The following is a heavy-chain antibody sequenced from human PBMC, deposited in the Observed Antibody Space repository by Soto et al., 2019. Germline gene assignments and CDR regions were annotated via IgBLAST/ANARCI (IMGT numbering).Heavy chain of an antibody. V-gene: IGHV1-69*01. CDR1: GGTFSSYA. J-gene: IGHJ6*01. Sequence: QVQLVQSGAEVKKPGSSVKVSCKASGGTFSSYAISWVRQAPGQGLEWMGGIIPIFGTANYAQKFQGRVTITAVESTSTAYMELSSLRSEDTAVYYCERDKSQQLVVWGIYYYYGMDVWGQVTTVTVSS. D-gene: IGHD6-6*01. CDR3: ERDKSQQLVVWGIYYYYGMDV. CDR2: IIPIFGTA.